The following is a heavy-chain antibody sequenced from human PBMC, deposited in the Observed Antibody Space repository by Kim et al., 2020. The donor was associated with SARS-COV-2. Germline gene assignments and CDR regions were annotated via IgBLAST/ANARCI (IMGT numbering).Heavy chain of an antibody. D-gene: IGHD1-26*01. J-gene: IGHJ4*02. CDR2: IIPIFGTA. CDR1: GGTFSSYA. V-gene: IGHV1-69*13. CDR3: ARGLVGATIFGCDY. Sequence: SVKVSCKASGGTFSSYAISWVRQAPGQGLEWMGGIIPIFGTANYAQKFQGRVTITADESTSTAYMELSSLRSEDTAVYYCARGLVGATIFGCDYWGQGTLVTVSS.